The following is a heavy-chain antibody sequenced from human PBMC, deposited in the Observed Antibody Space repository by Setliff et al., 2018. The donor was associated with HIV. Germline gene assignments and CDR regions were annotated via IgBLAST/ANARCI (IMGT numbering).Heavy chain of an antibody. V-gene: IGHV1-18*01. CDR2: ISAYNGNT. CDR3: AREIGDYYDSSGYYPPTDYYYGMDG. CDR1: GYTFTSYD. J-gene: IGHJ6*02. D-gene: IGHD3-22*01. Sequence: ASVKVSCKASGYTFTSYDISWVRQAPGQGLEWMGWISAYNGNTNYAQKLQGRVTMTTDTSTSTAYMELRSLRYDDKAVYYCAREIGDYYDSSGYYPPTDYYYGMDGWGQGTTVTVSS.